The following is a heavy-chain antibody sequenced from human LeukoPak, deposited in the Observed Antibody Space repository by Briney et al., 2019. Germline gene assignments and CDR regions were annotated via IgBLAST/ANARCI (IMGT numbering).Heavy chain of an antibody. V-gene: IGHV3-30*18. CDR1: GFTFSSYG. J-gene: IGHJ4*02. D-gene: IGHD6-19*01. CDR2: ISYDGSNK. CDR3: AKDGAVAGIGY. Sequence: GGSLRLSCAASGFTFSSYGMHWVRQAPGKGLEWVAVISYDGSNKYYADSVKGRFTISRDNSKNTLYLQMNSLRAEDTAVYYCAKDGAVAGIGYWGRGTLVTVSS.